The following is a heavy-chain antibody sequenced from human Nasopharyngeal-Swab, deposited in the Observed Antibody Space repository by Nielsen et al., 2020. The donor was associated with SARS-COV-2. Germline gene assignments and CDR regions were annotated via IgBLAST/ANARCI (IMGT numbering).Heavy chain of an antibody. CDR2: IYHSGST. J-gene: IGHJ2*01. CDR1: GGSISSSNW. Sequence: GSLRLSCAVSGGSISSSNWWSWVRQPPGKGLEWIGEIYHSGSTNYNPSLKSRVTISVDKSKNQFSLKLSSVTAADTAVYYCARAPRPRYFDLWGRGTLVTVSS. V-gene: IGHV4-4*02. CDR3: ARAPRPRYFDL.